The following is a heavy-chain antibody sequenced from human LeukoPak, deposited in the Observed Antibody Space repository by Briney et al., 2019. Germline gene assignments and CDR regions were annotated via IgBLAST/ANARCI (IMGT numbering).Heavy chain of an antibody. CDR3: ARLTGSSWYNNYYYYMDV. Sequence: SETLSLTCTVSGGSISSSSYYWGWIRQPPGKGLEWIGSIYYSGSTYYNPSLKSRVTISVDTSKNQFSLKLSSVTAADTAVYYCARLTGSSWYNNYYYYMDVWGKGTTVTVSS. D-gene: IGHD6-13*01. J-gene: IGHJ6*03. V-gene: IGHV4-39*01. CDR2: IYYSGST. CDR1: GGSISSSSYY.